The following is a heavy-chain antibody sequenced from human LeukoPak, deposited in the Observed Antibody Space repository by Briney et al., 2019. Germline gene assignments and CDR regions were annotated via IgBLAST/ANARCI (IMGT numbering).Heavy chain of an antibody. V-gene: IGHV4-39*01. J-gene: IGHJ1*01. Sequence: SETLSLTCSVSGGSISSSSYYWGWIRQPPGKGLEWIGSIYYSGSTYYNPSLESRVTISIDTSKNQFSLKLSSVTAADTAFYYCARYLDYGGNSRVFQHWGQGTLVTVSS. CDR2: IYYSGST. CDR3: ARYLDYGGNSRVFQH. CDR1: GGSISSSSYY. D-gene: IGHD4-23*01.